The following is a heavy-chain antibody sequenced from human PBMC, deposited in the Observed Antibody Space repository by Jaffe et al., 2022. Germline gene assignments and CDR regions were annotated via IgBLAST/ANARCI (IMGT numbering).Heavy chain of an antibody. D-gene: IGHD3-16*02. V-gene: IGHV3-21*01. Sequence: EVQLVESGGGLVKPGGSLRLSCAASGFTFSSYSMNWVRQAPGKGLEWVSSISSSSSYIYYADSVKGRFTISRDNAKNSLYLQMNSLRAEDTAVYYCARGRTYDYIWGSYHSEGLGYYYYYYMDVWGKGTTVTVSS. J-gene: IGHJ6*03. CDR1: GFTFSSYS. CDR3: ARGRTYDYIWGSYHSEGLGYYYYYYMDV. CDR2: ISSSSSYI.